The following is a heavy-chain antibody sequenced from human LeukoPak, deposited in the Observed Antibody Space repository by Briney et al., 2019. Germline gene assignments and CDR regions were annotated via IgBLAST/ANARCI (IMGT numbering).Heavy chain of an antibody. J-gene: IGHJ6*03. CDR2: IYYSGST. CDR3: ARTIVDYYDSRWWYYYMDV. Sequence: KPSETLSLTCAVSGGSISSNSYYWGWIRQPPGKGLEWIGSIYYSGSTYYNPSLKSRVTISVDTSKNQFSLKLSSVTAADTAVYYCARTIVDYYDSRWWYYYMDVWGKGTTVTVSS. D-gene: IGHD3-22*01. CDR1: GGSISSNSYY. V-gene: IGHV4-39*01.